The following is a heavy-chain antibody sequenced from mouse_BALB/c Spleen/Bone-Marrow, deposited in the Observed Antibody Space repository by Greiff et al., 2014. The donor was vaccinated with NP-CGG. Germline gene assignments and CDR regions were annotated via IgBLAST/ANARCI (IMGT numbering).Heavy chain of an antibody. CDR3: ARRGISWFAY. J-gene: IGHJ3*01. CDR1: GYTFSSYW. V-gene: IGHV1-9*01. Sequence: LVESGAELMKPGASVKISCKATGYTFSSYWIEWVKQRPGHGLEWIGEILPGGGSTNYNEKFKGKATFTADTSSNTAYMQLSSLTSEDSAVYYCARRGISWFAYWGQGTLVTVSA. CDR2: ILPGGGST.